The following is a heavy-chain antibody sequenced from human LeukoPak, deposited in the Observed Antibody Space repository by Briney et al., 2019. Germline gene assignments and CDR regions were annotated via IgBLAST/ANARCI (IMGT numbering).Heavy chain of an antibody. CDR2: IYYSGST. D-gene: IGHD4-23*01. CDR3: ARATVVTRYFDY. J-gene: IGHJ4*02. V-gene: IGHV4-39*07. CDR1: GGSISSSSYY. Sequence: SETLSLTCTVSGGSISSSSYYWGWIRQPPGKGLEWIGYIYYSGSTYYNPSLKSRVTISVDTSKNQFSLKLSSVTAADTAVYYCARATVVTRYFDYWGQGTLVTVSS.